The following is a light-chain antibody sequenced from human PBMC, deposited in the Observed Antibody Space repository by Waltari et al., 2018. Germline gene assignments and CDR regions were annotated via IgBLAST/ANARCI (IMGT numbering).Light chain of an antibody. CDR3: QQFDAFAT. V-gene: IGKV3-11*01. Sequence: EIVLTQSPATLSLSPGERATLSCRASQSVSTYLAWYQHKPGQAPRLLIYDASNRATGIPARFSGSGSGTDFTLTISSLQPDDFATYYCQQFDAFATFGQGTKLEMK. CDR1: QSVSTY. CDR2: DAS. J-gene: IGKJ2*01.